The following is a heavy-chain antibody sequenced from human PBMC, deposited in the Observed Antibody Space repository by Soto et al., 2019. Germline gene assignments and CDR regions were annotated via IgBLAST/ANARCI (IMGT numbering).Heavy chain of an antibody. D-gene: IGHD6-19*01. V-gene: IGHV4-30-4*01. Sequence: SETLSLTCTVSGGSISSGDYYWSWIRQPPGKGLEWIGYIYYSGSTYYNPSLKSRVTISVDTSKNQFSLKLSSVTAADTAVYYGARVFSSGSSLDYWGQGTLVTVSS. CDR1: GGSISSGDYY. J-gene: IGHJ4*02. CDR2: IYYSGST. CDR3: ARVFSSGSSLDY.